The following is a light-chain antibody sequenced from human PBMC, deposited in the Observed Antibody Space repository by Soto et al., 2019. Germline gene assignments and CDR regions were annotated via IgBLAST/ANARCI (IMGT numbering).Light chain of an antibody. V-gene: IGKV1-9*01. J-gene: IGKJ1*01. CDR3: QQLNTYPPTGT. CDR2: AAS. Sequence: IKLTQSLVSLSASMVDRVTITCRASQRISSFLAWYQQKQGKAPKLRIYAASTVQSWVPSKFSGSGSGTDFTLTISSLQPEDFATYYCQQLNTYPPTGTYGQGTKVDIK. CDR1: QRISSF.